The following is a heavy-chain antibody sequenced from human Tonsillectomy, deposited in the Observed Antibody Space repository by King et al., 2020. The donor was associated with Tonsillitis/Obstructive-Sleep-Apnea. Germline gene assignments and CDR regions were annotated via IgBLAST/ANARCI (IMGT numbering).Heavy chain of an antibody. V-gene: IGHV4-59*01. J-gene: IGHJ3*02. CDR1: GGSISSYY. CDR3: ARDYYDSSGYYFDAFDI. Sequence: QLQESGPGLVKPSETLSLTCTVSGGSISSYYWSWIRQPPGKGLEWMGYIYYSGSTNYNPSLKSRVTISVDTSKNQFSLKLSSVTAADTAVYYCARDYYDSSGYYFDAFDIWGQGTMVTVSS. D-gene: IGHD3-22*01. CDR2: IYYSGST.